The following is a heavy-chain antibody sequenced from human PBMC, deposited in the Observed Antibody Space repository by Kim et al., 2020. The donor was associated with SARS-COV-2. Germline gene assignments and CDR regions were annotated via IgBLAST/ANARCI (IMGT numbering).Heavy chain of an antibody. Sequence: YSTSLKTRLTISKDTSKNQVVLTMTNMGPVDTATYYCARIYVGATLGGIDYWGQGTLVTVSS. CDR3: ARIYVGATLGGIDY. D-gene: IGHD1-26*01. J-gene: IGHJ4*02. V-gene: IGHV2-70*01.